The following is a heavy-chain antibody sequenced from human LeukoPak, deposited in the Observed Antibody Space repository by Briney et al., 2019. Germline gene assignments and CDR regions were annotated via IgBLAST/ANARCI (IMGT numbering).Heavy chain of an antibody. CDR2: ISYDGSNK. CDR3: ARGARSVSSGHFDY. J-gene: IGHJ4*02. V-gene: IGHV3-30-3*01. Sequence: SGGSLRLSCAASGFTFSSYWMSWVRQAPGKGLEWVAVISYDGSNKYYADSVRGRFTISRDNSKNTLYLQMNSLRAEDTAVYYCARGARSVSSGHFDYWGQGTLVTVSS. CDR1: GFTFSSYW. D-gene: IGHD6-19*01.